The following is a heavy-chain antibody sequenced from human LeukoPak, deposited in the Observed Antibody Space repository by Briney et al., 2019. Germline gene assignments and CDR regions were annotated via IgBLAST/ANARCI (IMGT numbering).Heavy chain of an antibody. CDR2: ISSSSSTI. J-gene: IGHJ5*02. CDR3: AKDLDHGSGSYYPVA. V-gene: IGHV3-48*01. Sequence: PGGSLRLSCAASGFTLSSYSMNWVRQAPGKGLEWVSYISSSSSTIYYADSVKGRLTISRDNAKNSLYLQMNSLRAEDTAVYYCAKDLDHGSGSYYPVAWGQGTLVTVSS. CDR1: GFTLSSYS. D-gene: IGHD3-10*01.